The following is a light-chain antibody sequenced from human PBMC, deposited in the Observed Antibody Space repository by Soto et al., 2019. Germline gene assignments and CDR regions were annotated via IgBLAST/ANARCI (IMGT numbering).Light chain of an antibody. V-gene: IGLV1-51*02. J-gene: IGLJ3*02. CDR3: GTWDSSLSAWV. CDR1: SSNIGNDY. CDR2: AND. Sequence: QSALTQPPSVSAAPGQKVTISCSGSSSNIGNDYVSWYQQLPGTAPKLLISANDKRPSGIPDRFSGSKSGTSATLGITGLQTGDEADYYCGTWDSSLSAWVFGGGTKLTVL.